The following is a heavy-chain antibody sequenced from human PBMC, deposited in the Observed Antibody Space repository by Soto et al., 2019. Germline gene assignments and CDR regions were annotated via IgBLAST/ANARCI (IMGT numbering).Heavy chain of an antibody. V-gene: IGHV2-26*01. CDR3: PQIYYDSQEAVNWFDP. J-gene: IGHJ5*02. Sequence: QVTLKESGPVLVKPTETLTLTCTVSGFSLSNARMGVSWIRQPPGKALEWLAHIFSNDEKSYSTSLKSRLTNAKDTTKSQVDLNKTNMDPLDTATYYCPQIYYDSQEAVNWFDPWGQGTLVNVSS. D-gene: IGHD3-22*01. CDR1: GFSLSNARMG. CDR2: IFSNDEK.